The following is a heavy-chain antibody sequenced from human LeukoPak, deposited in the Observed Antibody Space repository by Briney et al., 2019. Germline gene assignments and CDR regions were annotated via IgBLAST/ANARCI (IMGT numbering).Heavy chain of an antibody. J-gene: IGHJ4*02. Sequence: PGGSLRLSCAASGFPFSTYAFSWVRQAPGKAPDWLAAVGVAGIKTKYADSVKGRFTICRDNSRNTVSSQMNPLRAEDTALYYCAKHVLFSSGWYFDYWGQGTLVTVTS. V-gene: IGHV3-23*01. D-gene: IGHD6-19*01. CDR3: AKHVLFSSGWYFDY. CDR2: VGVAGIKT. CDR1: GFPFSTYA.